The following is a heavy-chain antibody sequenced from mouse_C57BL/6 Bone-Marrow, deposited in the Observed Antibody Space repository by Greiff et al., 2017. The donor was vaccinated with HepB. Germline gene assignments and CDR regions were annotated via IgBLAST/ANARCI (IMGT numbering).Heavy chain of an antibody. V-gene: IGHV7-1*01. CDR1: GFTFSDFY. D-gene: IGHD2-4*01. Sequence: EVQLVESGGGLVQSGRSLRLSCATSGFTFSDFYMEWVRQAPGKGLEWIAASRNKANDYTTEYSASVKGRFIVSRDTSQSILYLQMNALRAEDTAIYYCARDAHDCGRDYAMDYWGQGTSVTVSS. CDR2: SRNKANDYTT. CDR3: ARDAHDCGRDYAMDY. J-gene: IGHJ4*01.